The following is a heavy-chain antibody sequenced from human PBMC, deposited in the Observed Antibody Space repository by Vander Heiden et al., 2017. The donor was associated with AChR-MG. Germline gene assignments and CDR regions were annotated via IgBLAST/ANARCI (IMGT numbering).Heavy chain of an antibody. D-gene: IGHD3-9*01. CDR1: GGTYSSFA. J-gene: IGHJ6*02. V-gene: IGHV1-69*01. Sequence: QVQLVQSGAEVKKPGSSVKVSCKASGGTYSSFAISWVRKAPGQGLKCIGGIIPIFGTANYAQKFQGRVTITADESTSTAYMELSSLRSEDTAVYYCARSTGYATTYYYYGMDVWGQGTTVTVSS. CDR3: ARSTGYATTYYYYGMDV. CDR2: IIPIFGTA.